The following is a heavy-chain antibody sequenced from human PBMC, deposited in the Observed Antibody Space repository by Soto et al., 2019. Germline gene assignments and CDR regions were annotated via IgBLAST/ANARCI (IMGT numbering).Heavy chain of an antibody. CDR1: GFTFSSYS. J-gene: IGHJ4*02. V-gene: IGHV3-48*01. Sequence: EVQLVESGGGLVQPGGSLRLSCAASGFTFSSYSMNWVRQAPGKGLEWVSYISSSSSTIYYADSVKGRFTISRDNANNSLYLQMNSMRAEDTAVYYCSRSPSGYGLIDYWGQGTLVTVSS. D-gene: IGHD5-12*01. CDR3: SRSPSGYGLIDY. CDR2: ISSSSSTI.